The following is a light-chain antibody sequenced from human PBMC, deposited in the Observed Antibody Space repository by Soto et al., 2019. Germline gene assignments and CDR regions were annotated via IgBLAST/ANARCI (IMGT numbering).Light chain of an antibody. Sequence: EIVLTQSPATLSLSPGERATLSCRASQSISNNHLAWYQQKPGQAPRLLIHGTSNRATGIPDGLSSSGSGTDFTLTFSRMEPEDFAVYYCEYYGTSITFGGGTKVDIK. CDR1: QSISNNH. CDR3: EYYGTSIT. V-gene: IGKV3-20*01. J-gene: IGKJ4*01. CDR2: GTS.